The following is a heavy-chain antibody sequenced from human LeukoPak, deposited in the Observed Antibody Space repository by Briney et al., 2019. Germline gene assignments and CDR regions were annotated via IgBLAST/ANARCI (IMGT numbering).Heavy chain of an antibody. CDR2: IYYSGST. J-gene: IGHJ4*02. Sequence: SETLSLNCTVSGGSISSGDYYWSWIRQPPGKGLEWIGYIYYSGSTYYNPSLKSRVTISVDTSKNQFSLKLSSVTAADTAVYYCATRIAARREGDYWGQGTLVTVSS. CDR1: GGSISSGDYY. D-gene: IGHD6-6*01. CDR3: ATRIAARREGDY. V-gene: IGHV4-30-4*08.